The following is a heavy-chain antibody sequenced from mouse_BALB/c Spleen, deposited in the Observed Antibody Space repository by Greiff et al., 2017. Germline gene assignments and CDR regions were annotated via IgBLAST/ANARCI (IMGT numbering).Heavy chain of an antibody. CDR2: INPGSGGT. CDR3: AREGATRYFDY. J-gene: IGHJ2*01. D-gene: IGHD6-1*01. CDR1: GYAFTNYL. V-gene: IGHV1-54*01. Sequence: VQLQQSGAELVRPGTSVKVSCKASGYAFTNYLIEWVKQRPGQGLEWIGVINPGSGGTNYNEKFKGKATLTADKSSSTAYMQLSSPTSDDSAVYFCAREGATRYFDYWGQGTTLTVSS.